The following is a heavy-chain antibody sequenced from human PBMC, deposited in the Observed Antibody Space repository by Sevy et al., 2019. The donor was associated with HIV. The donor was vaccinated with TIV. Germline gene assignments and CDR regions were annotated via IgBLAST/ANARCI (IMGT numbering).Heavy chain of an antibody. Sequence: GGSLRLSCAASGFTFRNYVMNWVRQPPGKGLEWVSVISDGGGTTYYEDSVKGRFTITRDDSKSTLYLQMNSLKVEDTAVYFCAKGVAGALAALDIWGQGTMVTVSS. D-gene: IGHD3-10*01. CDR1: GFTFRNYV. CDR2: ISDGGGTT. V-gene: IGHV3-23*01. CDR3: AKGVAGALAALDI. J-gene: IGHJ3*02.